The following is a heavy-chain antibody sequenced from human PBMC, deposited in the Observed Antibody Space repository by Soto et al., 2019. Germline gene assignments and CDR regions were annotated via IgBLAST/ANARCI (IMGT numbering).Heavy chain of an antibody. CDR3: ARGYKGRVQLERLVNWFDP. CDR2: INHSGST. V-gene: IGHV4-34*01. Sequence: SETLSLTCAVYGGSFSGYYWSWIRQPPGKGLEWIGEINHSGSTNYNPSLKSRVTISVDTSKNQFSLKLSSVTAADTAVYYCARGYKGRVQLERLVNWFDPWGPGTLVTVSS. CDR1: GGSFSGYY. J-gene: IGHJ5*02. D-gene: IGHD1-1*01.